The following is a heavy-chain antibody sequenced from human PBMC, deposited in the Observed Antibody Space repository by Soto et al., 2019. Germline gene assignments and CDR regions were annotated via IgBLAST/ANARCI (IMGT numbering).Heavy chain of an antibody. CDR3: ARTGTGTIYNWFDP. V-gene: IGHV4-59*01. Sequence: LETLSLTCTVSGGSISSYYWSWIRQPPGKGLEWIGYIYYSGSTNYNPSLKSRVTMSVDTSKKQFSLKLSSVTATDTAVYYCARTGTGTIYNWFDPWGQGTLVTVSS. CDR1: GGSISSYY. CDR2: IYYSGST. J-gene: IGHJ5*02. D-gene: IGHD1-7*01.